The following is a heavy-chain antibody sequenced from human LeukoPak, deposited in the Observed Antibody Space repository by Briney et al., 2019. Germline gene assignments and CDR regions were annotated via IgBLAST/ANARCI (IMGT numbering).Heavy chain of an antibody. CDR3: ASRSPYRGYDLYDY. D-gene: IGHD5-12*01. V-gene: IGHV1-69*06. Sequence: GASVKVSCKASGGTFSNYAISWVRQAPGQGLEWMGGIIPLFGAANFAQKFQGRVTFTADKTTSTAYLELRSLKSEDTAVYYCASRSPYRGYDLYDYWGQGTLVTVS. CDR2: IIPLFGAA. J-gene: IGHJ4*02. CDR1: GGTFSNYA.